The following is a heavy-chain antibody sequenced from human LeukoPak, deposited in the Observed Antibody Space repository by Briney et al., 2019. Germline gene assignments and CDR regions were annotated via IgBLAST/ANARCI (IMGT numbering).Heavy chain of an antibody. Sequence: GGSLRLSCAASTFTFSNYWMSWVRQAPGKGLEWVADIKQDGSEKYYVDSVRGRFTISRDNAKTSLYLQMNSLRAEDTAVYYCARDVLAAGATGTFDIWGQGTMVTVSS. CDR2: IKQDGSEK. J-gene: IGHJ3*02. D-gene: IGHD1-14*01. CDR1: TFTFSNYW. V-gene: IGHV3-7*03. CDR3: ARDVLAAGATGTFDI.